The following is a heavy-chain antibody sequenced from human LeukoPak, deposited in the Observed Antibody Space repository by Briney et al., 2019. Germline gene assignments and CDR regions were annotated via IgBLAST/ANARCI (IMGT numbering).Heavy chain of an antibody. V-gene: IGHV3-53*01. CDR3: ARGTAAGDAFDI. Sequence: GGSLRLSCAVSGFTVSSHYMSWVRKAPGKGLEWVSVIYSGGSTNNADSVKGRFTISRDNSKNTLYLQMNSLRAEDTALYYCARGTAAGDAFDIWGQGTMVTVSS. CDR1: GFTVSSHY. J-gene: IGHJ3*02. D-gene: IGHD6-13*01. CDR2: IYSGGST.